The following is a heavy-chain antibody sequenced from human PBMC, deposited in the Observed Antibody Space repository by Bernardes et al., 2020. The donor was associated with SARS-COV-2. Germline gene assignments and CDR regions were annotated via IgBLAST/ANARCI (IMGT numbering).Heavy chain of an antibody. CDR1: AFTFTSHV. J-gene: IGHJ4*02. Sequence: GGSLRLSCTASAFTFTSHVMTWVRQAPEKGLEWVSGIRPGGGGTYYADSVKGRFTISRDDSKNTLYLQMSSLRAEDRAVYYCGRVPYSSSSGVDYWGQGTLVTVSA. CDR3: GRVPYSSSSGVDY. CDR2: IRPGGGGT. D-gene: IGHD6-6*01. V-gene: IGHV3-23*01.